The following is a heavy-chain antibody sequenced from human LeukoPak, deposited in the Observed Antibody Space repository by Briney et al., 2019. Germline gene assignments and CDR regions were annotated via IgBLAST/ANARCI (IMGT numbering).Heavy chain of an antibody. J-gene: IGHJ6*02. Sequence: SVKVSCKASGGTFSSYAISWVRQAPGQGLEWMGRIIPILGIANYAQKFQGRVTITADKSTSTAYMELSSLRSEDTAVYYCARTIVVVPAARYYYYGMDVWGQGTTVTVSS. CDR2: IIPILGIA. V-gene: IGHV1-69*04. D-gene: IGHD2-2*01. CDR3: ARTIVVVPAARYYYYGMDV. CDR1: GGTFSSYA.